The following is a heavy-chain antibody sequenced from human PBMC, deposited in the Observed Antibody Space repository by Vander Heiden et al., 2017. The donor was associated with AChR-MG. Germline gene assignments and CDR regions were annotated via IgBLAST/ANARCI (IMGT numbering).Heavy chain of an antibody. D-gene: IGHD6-13*01. Sequence: EVQLVESGAGSTQPAGSLRLSCAAYEFPVSSYYMSGVRQATGKGLGWVSVIYGWGRTCYADSVKGRFTISRDNTKNTLYLQMNSLRAEDTAVYYCARVIAAAGTGWFDPWGQGTLVTVSS. CDR1: EFPVSSYY. V-gene: IGHV3-53*01. CDR2: IYGWGRT. CDR3: ARVIAAAGTGWFDP. J-gene: IGHJ5*02.